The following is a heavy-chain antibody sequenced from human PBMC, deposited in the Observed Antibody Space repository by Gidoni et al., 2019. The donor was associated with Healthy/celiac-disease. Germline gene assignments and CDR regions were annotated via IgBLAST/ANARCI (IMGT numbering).Heavy chain of an antibody. J-gene: IGHJ6*02. D-gene: IGHD4-4*01. V-gene: IGHV1-69*02. CDR3: ASASTVTTFQDAYGMDV. CDR1: GGTFSSYT. CDR2: IIPILGIA. Sequence: QVQLVQSGAEVKKPGSSVKVSCKASGGTFSSYTISWVRQAPGQGLEWMGRIIPILGIANYAQKFQGRVTITADKSTSTAYMELSSLRSEDTAVYYCASASTVTTFQDAYGMDVWGQGTTVTVSS.